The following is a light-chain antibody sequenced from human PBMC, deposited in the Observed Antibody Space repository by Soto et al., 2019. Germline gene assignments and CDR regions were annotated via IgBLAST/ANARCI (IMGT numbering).Light chain of an antibody. V-gene: IGKV3-15*01. CDR1: QSVSSN. J-gene: IGKJ1*01. CDR3: QHYNSYSEA. Sequence: IVVTHSPATLSVSPGEIATLSCRASQSVSSNLDWYQQKPGQAPRLLIYGASTRATGIPARFSGSGSGTEFTLTISSLQSEDFATYYCQHYNSYSEAFGQVTKVDIK. CDR2: GAS.